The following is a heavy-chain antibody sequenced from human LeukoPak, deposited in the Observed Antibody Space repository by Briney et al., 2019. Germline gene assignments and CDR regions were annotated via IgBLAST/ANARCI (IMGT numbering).Heavy chain of an antibody. CDR3: VATTYSDYDGFDY. V-gene: IGHV1-2*02. J-gene: IGHJ4*02. CDR1: GYTFTAYY. D-gene: IGHD4-17*01. CDR2: INPNTGDT. Sequence: GASMKVSCKASGYTFTAYYMHWVRQAPGQGLEWMGWINPNTGDTNYAQIFQGRVAMTRDTSISTAYMELSRLKSDDTPMYYCVATTYSDYDGFDYCGQGTLVTVSS.